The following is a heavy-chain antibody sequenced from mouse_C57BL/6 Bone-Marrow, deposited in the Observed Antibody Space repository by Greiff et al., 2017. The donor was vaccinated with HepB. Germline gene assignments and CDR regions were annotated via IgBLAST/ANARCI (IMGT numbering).Heavy chain of an antibody. Sequence: QVQLQQPGAELVKPGASVKLSCKASGYTFTSYWMHWVKQRPGQGLEWIGMIHPNSGSTNYNEKFKSKATLTVDKSSSTAYMQLSSLTSEDAAVYYWARGGYDYDDNAMDYWGQGTSVTVAS. CDR1: GYTFTSYW. V-gene: IGHV1-64*01. J-gene: IGHJ4*01. CDR3: ARGGYDYDDNAMDY. D-gene: IGHD2-4*01. CDR2: IHPNSGST.